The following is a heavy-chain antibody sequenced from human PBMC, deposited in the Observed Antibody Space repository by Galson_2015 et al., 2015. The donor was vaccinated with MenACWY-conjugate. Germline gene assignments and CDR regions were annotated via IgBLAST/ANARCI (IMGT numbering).Heavy chain of an antibody. D-gene: IGHD1-26*01. J-gene: IGHJ4*02. V-gene: IGHV3-74*01. CDR3: ARLGGNYKTASHFDY. CDR1: GFTFSTYW. Sequence: SLRLSCAASGFTFSTYWMHWVRQAPGKGLVGVSRINSDGSSTSYADSVKGRFTISRDNAKNTLYLQMNSLRAEDTAVYYCARLGGNYKTASHFDYWGQGTLVAVSS. CDR2: INSDGSST.